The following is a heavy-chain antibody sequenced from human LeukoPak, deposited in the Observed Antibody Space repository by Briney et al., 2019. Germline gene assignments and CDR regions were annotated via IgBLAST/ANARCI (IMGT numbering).Heavy chain of an antibody. J-gene: IGHJ4*02. CDR3: ARDPTTGLLWFGELSVFFDY. CDR2: ISYDGSNK. D-gene: IGHD3-10*01. CDR1: GFSFSSYA. Sequence: GGSLRLSCAASGFSFSSYAMHWVRQAPGKGLEWVAVISYDGSNKYYADSVKGRFTISRDNSKNTLYLQMNSLRAEDTAVYYCARDPTTGLLWFGELSVFFDYWGQGTLVTVSS. V-gene: IGHV3-30*04.